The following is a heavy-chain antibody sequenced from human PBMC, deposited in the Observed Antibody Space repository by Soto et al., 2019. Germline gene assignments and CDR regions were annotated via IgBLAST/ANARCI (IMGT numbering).Heavy chain of an antibody. J-gene: IGHJ4*02. Sequence: EAQLLESGGGLVQPGGSLRLSCAASGFTFRSYAMSWVRQAPGKGLEWVSTISDSGNSTYSADSVKGRFTISRDNSKNTLYLQMNSLRAEDTAVYYCARDRYGDPLWGQDDFDYWGQGTLVTVSS. D-gene: IGHD4-17*01. CDR3: ARDRYGDPLWGQDDFDY. CDR2: ISDSGNST. CDR1: GFTFRSYA. V-gene: IGHV3-23*01.